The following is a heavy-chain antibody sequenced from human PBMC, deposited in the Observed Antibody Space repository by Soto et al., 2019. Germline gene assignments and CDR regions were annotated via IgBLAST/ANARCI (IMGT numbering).Heavy chain of an antibody. CDR2: ISYDGSNK. D-gene: IGHD6-19*01. CDR3: ARDRYSSGWRNPYYYYGMDV. J-gene: IGHJ6*02. CDR1: GFTFSSYA. V-gene: IGHV3-30-3*01. Sequence: QVQLVESGGGVVQPGRSLRLSCAASGFTFSSYAMHWVRQAPGKGLEWVAVISYDGSNKYYADSVKGRFTISRDNSKNTLYLQMNSLRAEDTAVYYCARDRYSSGWRNPYYYYGMDVWGQGTTVTVSS.